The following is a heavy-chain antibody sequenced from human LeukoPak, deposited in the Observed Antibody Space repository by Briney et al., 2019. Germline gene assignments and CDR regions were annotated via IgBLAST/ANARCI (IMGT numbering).Heavy chain of an antibody. D-gene: IGHD3-22*01. V-gene: IGHV4-34*01. J-gene: IGHJ4*02. CDR3: ARSNLGGYFDY. CDR2: INHSGST. Sequence: PSETLSLTCAVYGGSFSGYYWSWIRQPPGKGLEWIGEINHSGSTNYNPSLKSRITISVDTSKNQFSLKLSSVTAADTAVYYCARSNLGGYFDYWGQGTLVTVSS. CDR1: GGSFSGYY.